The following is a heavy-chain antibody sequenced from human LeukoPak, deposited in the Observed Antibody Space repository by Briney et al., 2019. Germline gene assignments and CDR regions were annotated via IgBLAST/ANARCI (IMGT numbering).Heavy chain of an antibody. CDR1: GYTFTSYG. CDR3: ARGGDYGDYDWYFDL. CDR2: ISAYNGNT. D-gene: IGHD4-17*01. Sequence: ASVKVSCKPSGYTFTSYGISWVRQAPGQGLEWMGWISAYNGNTNYAQKLQGRVTMTTDTSTSTAYMELRSLRSDDTAVYYCARGGDYGDYDWYFDLSGRGTLVTVSS. V-gene: IGHV1-18*01. J-gene: IGHJ2*01.